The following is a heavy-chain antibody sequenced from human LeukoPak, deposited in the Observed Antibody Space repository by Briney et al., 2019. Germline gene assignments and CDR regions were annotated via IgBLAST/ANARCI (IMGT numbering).Heavy chain of an antibody. CDR3: AKGEYYATSVYYYYFDD. CDR1: GFTFSSYG. D-gene: IGHD3-22*01. V-gene: IGHV3-33*06. CDR2: IWYDGSNK. Sequence: GGSLRLSCAASGFTFSSYGMHWVRQAPGKGLEWVAVIWYDGSNKYYADSVKGRFTISRDNSKNTLYLQMNSLRAEDTAVYYCAKGEYYATSVYYYYFDDWGQGILVTVSS. J-gene: IGHJ4*02.